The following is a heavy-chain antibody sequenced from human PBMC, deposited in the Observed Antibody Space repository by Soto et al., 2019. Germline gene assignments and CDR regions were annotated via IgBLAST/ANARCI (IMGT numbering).Heavy chain of an antibody. CDR2: ISYDGSNK. CDR3: AGGQFNMYRIPLGFDP. D-gene: IGHD3-10*02. J-gene: IGHJ5*02. Sequence: PGGSLRLSCAASGFTFSSYAMHWVRQAPGKGLEWVAVISYDGSNKYYADSVKGRFTISRDNSKNTLYLQMNSLRAEDTAVYYCAGGQFNMYRIPLGFDPWGQGTLVTVSS. CDR1: GFTFSSYA. V-gene: IGHV3-30-3*01.